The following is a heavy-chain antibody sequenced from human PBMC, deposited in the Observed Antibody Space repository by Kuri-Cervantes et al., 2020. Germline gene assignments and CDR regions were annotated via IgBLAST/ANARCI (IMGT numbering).Heavy chain of an antibody. CDR3: ATYHRLRPFDH. J-gene: IGHJ4*02. D-gene: IGHD2-2*01. V-gene: IGHV4-34*09. CDR1: GGSFSGYY. CDR2: IYYSGST. Sequence: SQTLSLTCAVYGGSFSGYYWSWIRQPPGKGLEWIGYIYYSGSTYYNPSLKSRVTISVDTSKNQFSLKLSSVTAADTAEYYCATYHRLRPFDHWGQGTPVTVSS.